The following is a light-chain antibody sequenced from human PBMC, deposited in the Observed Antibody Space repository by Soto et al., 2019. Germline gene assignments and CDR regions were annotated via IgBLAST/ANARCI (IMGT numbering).Light chain of an antibody. J-gene: IGKJ1*01. Sequence: DIQITQSPTSLSSSLLDRVTITCRASQGISSWLAWYQQKPGKAPKLLIYAASSLQTGVPSRFSGSGSGTDFTLTISYLQSEDFGTYYCQQFYNYPRTFGQGTKVDI. CDR1: QGISSW. CDR2: AAS. CDR3: QQFYNYPRT. V-gene: IGKV1-12*01.